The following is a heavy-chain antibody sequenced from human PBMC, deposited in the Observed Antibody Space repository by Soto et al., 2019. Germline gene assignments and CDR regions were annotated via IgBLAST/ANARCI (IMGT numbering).Heavy chain of an antibody. CDR2: IYYSGST. D-gene: IGHD3-10*01. J-gene: IGHJ5*02. CDR1: GGSIISSSYY. V-gene: IGHV4-39*07. Sequence: SSETLSLTCTVSGGSIISSSYYWGWIRQPPGKGLEWIGSIYYSGSTNYNPSLKSRVTISVDTFKNQFSLKLSSVTAADTAVYYCARRAYYGSGKYNWFDPWGQGTLVTVSS. CDR3: ARRAYYGSGKYNWFDP.